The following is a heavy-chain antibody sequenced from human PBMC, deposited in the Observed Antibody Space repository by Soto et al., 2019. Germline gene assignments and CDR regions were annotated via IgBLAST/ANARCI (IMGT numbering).Heavy chain of an antibody. J-gene: IGHJ4*02. D-gene: IGHD6-13*01. CDR2: ISSRSNTI. V-gene: IGHV3-48*01. CDR3: VKDRRIAPATDFYFDS. CDR1: GFIFSAYS. Sequence: EVQLVESGGGLVQPGGSLTLSCAASGFIFSAYSINWVRRAPGKGLEWVSYISSRSNTIYYADSVQGRITISRADAKNSLPLHMSSPRVAATDVYYCVKDRRIAPATDFYFDSWGQGTLVTVSS.